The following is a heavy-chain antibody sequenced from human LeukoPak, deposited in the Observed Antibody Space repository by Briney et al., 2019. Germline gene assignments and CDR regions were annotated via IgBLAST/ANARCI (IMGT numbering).Heavy chain of an antibody. J-gene: IGHJ4*02. D-gene: IGHD6-19*01. CDR1: GGSISSYY. Sequence: SETLSLTCTVSGGSISSYYWSWIRQPPGKGLEWIGYIYYSGSTNYNPSLKSRVTISADTSKNQFSLKLSSVTAADTAVYYCASTPPRGVAVAGWCYWGQGTLVTVSS. V-gene: IGHV4-59*01. CDR3: ASTPPRGVAVAGWCY. CDR2: IYYSGST.